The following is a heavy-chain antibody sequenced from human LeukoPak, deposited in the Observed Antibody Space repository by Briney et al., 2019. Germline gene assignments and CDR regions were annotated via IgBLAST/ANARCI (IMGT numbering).Heavy chain of an antibody. Sequence: PSETLSLTCTVSGASISSYYWGWIRQPPGKGLEWIGYIYYSGSTNYNPSLKRRVTISVDTSKNQFSLKLSSVTAADTAVYYCATGGRSSGWYGWGQGTLVTVSS. J-gene: IGHJ4*02. V-gene: IGHV4-59*01. D-gene: IGHD6-19*01. CDR1: GASISSYY. CDR3: ATGGRSSGWYG. CDR2: IYYSGST.